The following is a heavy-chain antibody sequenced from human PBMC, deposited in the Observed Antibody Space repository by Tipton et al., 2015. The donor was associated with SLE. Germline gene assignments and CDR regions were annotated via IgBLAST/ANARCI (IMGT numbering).Heavy chain of an antibody. CDR3: ARQGTGAPDAFDI. CDR2: INHSGST. D-gene: IGHD2-8*02. Sequence: TLSLTCTVSGGSISSYYWSWIRQPPGKGLEWIGEINHSGSTNYNPSLKSRVTISVDTSKNQFSLKLSSVTAADTAVYYCARQGTGAPDAFDIWGQGTMVTVSS. J-gene: IGHJ3*02. CDR1: GGSISSYY. V-gene: IGHV4-34*01.